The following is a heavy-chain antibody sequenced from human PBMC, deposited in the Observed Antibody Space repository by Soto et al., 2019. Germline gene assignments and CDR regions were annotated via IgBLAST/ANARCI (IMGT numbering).Heavy chain of an antibody. J-gene: IGHJ5*02. CDR1: GFGFSSYG. CDR2: ISGSGYKT. V-gene: IGHV3-23*01. Sequence: GGSLRLSCAASGFGFSSYGMSWVRQAPGKGLEWVSAISGSGYKTPYADSVKGRFTISRDNSKNTLNLQMNSLRAEDTAVYYCARVGRSIVVVVAAKYENNWFDPWGQGTLVTVSS. CDR3: ARVGRSIVVVVAAKYENNWFDP. D-gene: IGHD2-15*01.